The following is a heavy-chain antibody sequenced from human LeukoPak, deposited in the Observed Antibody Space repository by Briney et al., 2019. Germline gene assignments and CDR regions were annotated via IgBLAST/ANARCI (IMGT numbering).Heavy chain of an antibody. CDR3: ARVYFWFDP. J-gene: IGHJ5*02. Sequence: SETLSLTCTVSGGSISSGASDWGWIRQHPKGGLEWVGYINHSGSTYYNPSLKSRVTISVDTSKNQFSLKLSSVTAADTAVYYCARVYFWFDPWGQGTLVTVSS. CDR1: GGSISSGASD. CDR2: INHSGST. V-gene: IGHV4-31*03. D-gene: IGHD2/OR15-2a*01.